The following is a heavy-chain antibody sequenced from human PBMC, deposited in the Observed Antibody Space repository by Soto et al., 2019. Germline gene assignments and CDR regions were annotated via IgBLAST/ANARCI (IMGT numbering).Heavy chain of an antibody. J-gene: IGHJ6*02. D-gene: IGHD6-19*01. V-gene: IGHV4-39*01. CDR1: GGSISSSSYY. Sequence: SETLSLTCTVSGGSISSSSYYWGWIRQPPGKGLEWIGSIYYSGSTYYNPSLKSRVTISVDTSKNQFSLKLSSVTAADTAVYYCARPYSSGPAGYYYYYGMDVWGQGTTVTVSS. CDR3: ARPYSSGPAGYYYYYGMDV. CDR2: IYYSGST.